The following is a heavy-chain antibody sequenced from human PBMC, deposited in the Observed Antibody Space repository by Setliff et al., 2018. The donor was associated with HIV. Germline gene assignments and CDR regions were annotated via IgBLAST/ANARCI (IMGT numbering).Heavy chain of an antibody. Sequence: ASVKVSCKASGYTFRTYGIHWMRQAPGQRLEYLGWINTANGNTKYSQDLQGRVSITSDTSASTSYMELSSLRSQDMAVYYCARSPLFGDQYYTYHYMDVWGKGTTVTVSS. V-gene: IGHV1-3*03. CDR1: GYTFRTYG. D-gene: IGHD3-3*01. CDR3: ARSPLFGDQYYTYHYMDV. CDR2: INTANGNT. J-gene: IGHJ6*03.